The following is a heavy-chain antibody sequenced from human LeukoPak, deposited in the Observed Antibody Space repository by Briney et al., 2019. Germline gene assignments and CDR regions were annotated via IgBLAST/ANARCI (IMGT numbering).Heavy chain of an antibody. J-gene: IGHJ4*02. CDR2: IYYSGST. Sequence: PSETLSLTCTVSGGSVSSSSYYWGWIRQPPGTGLEWIGSIYYSGSTYYKSSLKSRVTISVDTSKKQFSLKLSSVTAADTAVYYCARLNTYYYDSSGYHQIQFIDYWGQGTLVTVSS. CDR1: GGSVSSSSYY. CDR3: ARLNTYYYDSSGYHQIQFIDY. V-gene: IGHV4-39*01. D-gene: IGHD3-22*01.